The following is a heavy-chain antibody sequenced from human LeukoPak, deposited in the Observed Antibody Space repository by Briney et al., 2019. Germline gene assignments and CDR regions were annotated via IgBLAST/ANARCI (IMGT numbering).Heavy chain of an antibody. CDR1: GYSFTSYW. V-gene: IGHV5-51*01. D-gene: IGHD5-24*01. CDR2: IYPGDSDT. CDR3: ARHQPLHGYKDY. Sequence: GESLEIYCQGSGYSFTSYWIGWVRQMPGKGLEWMGIIYPGDSDTRYSPSFQGQVTISDYKSISTADLQWSSLKASDTAMYYCARHQPLHGYKDYWGQGTLVTVSS. J-gene: IGHJ4*02.